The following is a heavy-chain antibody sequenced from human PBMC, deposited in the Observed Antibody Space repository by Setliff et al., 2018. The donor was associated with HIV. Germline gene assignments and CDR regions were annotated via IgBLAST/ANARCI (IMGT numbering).Heavy chain of an antibody. V-gene: IGHV4-59*11. CDR3: ARDRKVLYGQGLDSYMDV. CDR1: GASIRSQY. J-gene: IGHJ6*04. Sequence: SETLSLTCTVSGASIRSQYWSWIRKPPGKGLEWIGYISYSGSTNYNPSLKSRVTISEDTSKNQFFLKLTSVTAADTAVYYCARDRKVLYGQGLDSYMDVWGKGATVTVSS. D-gene: IGHD3-10*01. CDR2: ISYSGST.